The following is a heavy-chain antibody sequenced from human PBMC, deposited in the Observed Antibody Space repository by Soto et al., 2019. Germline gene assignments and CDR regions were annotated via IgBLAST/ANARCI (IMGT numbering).Heavy chain of an antibody. CDR1: GFTFSSYA. D-gene: IGHD5-18*01. CDR2: ISYDGSNK. J-gene: IGHJ5*02. V-gene: IGHV3-30-3*01. CDR3: ASDGYTYGLNYNSFDP. Sequence: QVQLVESGGGVVQPGRSLRLSCAASGFTFSSYAMHWVRQAPGKGLEWVAVISYDGSNKYYADSVKGRFTISRDNSKNTLYLQMNSLRAEDTAVYYCASDGYTYGLNYNSFDPWGQGTPVTVSS.